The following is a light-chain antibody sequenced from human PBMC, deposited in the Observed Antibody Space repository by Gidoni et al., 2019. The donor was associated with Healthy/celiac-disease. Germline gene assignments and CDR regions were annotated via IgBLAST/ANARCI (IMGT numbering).Light chain of an antibody. CDR1: QSVSSY. CDR2: DAS. CDR3: QQRSNWPPLVT. J-gene: IGKJ4*01. Sequence: EIVLTQSPATLSLSPGERATLSCRASQSVSSYLAWYQQKPGQAPRLLIYDASNRATGIPARFSGSGSGTDFTLTISSLEPEDFAVYYCQQRSNWPPLVTFGGXTKVEIK. V-gene: IGKV3-11*01.